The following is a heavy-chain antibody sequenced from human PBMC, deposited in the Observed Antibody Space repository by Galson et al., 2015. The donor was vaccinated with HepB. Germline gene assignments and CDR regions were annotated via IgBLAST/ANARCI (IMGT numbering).Heavy chain of an antibody. J-gene: IGHJ5*02. D-gene: IGHD3-9*01. CDR3: ARVSYLTGYSNWFDP. CDR1: GYTFTSYG. CDR2: INTNTGNP. Sequence: SVKVSCKASGYTFTSYGISWVRQAPGQGLEWMGWINTNTGNPTYAQGFTGRFVFSLDTSVSTAYLQISSLKAEDTAVYYCARVSYLTGYSNWFDPWGQGTLVTVSS. V-gene: IGHV7-4-1*02.